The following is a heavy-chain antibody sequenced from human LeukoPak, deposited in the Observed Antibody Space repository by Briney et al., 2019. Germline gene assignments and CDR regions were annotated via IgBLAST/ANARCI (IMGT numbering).Heavy chain of an antibody. CDR3: AKFDRTGMYCSSTGCYAPFDY. CDR2: IIPIFGTA. Sequence: SVKVSCNASGGTFSSYAISWVRQAPGQGLEWMGGIIPIFGTANYAQKFQGRVTITTDESTSKAYMELSSLRSEDTAVYYCAKFDRTGMYCSSTGCYAPFDYWGRGTLVTVSS. D-gene: IGHD2-2*01. J-gene: IGHJ4*02. V-gene: IGHV1-69*05. CDR1: GGTFSSYA.